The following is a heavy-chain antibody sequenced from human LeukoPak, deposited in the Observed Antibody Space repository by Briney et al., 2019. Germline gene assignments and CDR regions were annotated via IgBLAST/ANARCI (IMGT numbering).Heavy chain of an antibody. Sequence: ASVKVSCKVSGYTLTELSMHWVRQAPGKGLEWMGGFDPEDGETIYAQKFQGRVTMTEDTSTDTAYMELSSLRSEDTAVYYCATPPRYYDSSGYTYWCQGTLVTVSS. V-gene: IGHV1-24*01. D-gene: IGHD3-22*01. J-gene: IGHJ4*02. CDR3: ATPPRYYDSSGYTY. CDR2: FDPEDGET. CDR1: GYTLTELS.